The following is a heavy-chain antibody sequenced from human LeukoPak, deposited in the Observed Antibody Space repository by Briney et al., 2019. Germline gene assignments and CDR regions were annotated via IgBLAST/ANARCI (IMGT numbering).Heavy chain of an antibody. CDR2: IYSGGST. D-gene: IGHD3-10*01. Sequence: PGGSLRLSCAASGFTVSSNYMSWVRQAPGKGLEWVSVIYSGGSTYYADSVKGRFTISRDNSKNTLYLQMNSLRAEDTAVYYCARDPYYYGSGSYEVWWGQGTLVTVSS. J-gene: IGHJ4*02. CDR3: ARDPYYYGSGSYEVW. V-gene: IGHV3-66*01. CDR1: GFTVSSNY.